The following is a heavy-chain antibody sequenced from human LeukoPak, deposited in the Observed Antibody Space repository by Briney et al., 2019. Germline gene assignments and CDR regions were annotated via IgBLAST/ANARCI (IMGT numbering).Heavy chain of an antibody. CDR3: ARNLIPEQLVLNF. J-gene: IGHJ4*02. D-gene: IGHD6-13*01. CDR2: IYYSGST. V-gene: IGHV4-59*01. CDR1: GGSISSYY. Sequence: SETLSLTCTVSGGSISSYYWSWIRQPPGKGLEWIGYIYYSGSTNSNPSLKSRVTISVDTSKNQFSLKLSSVTAADTAVYYCARNLIPEQLVLNFWGQGTLVTVSS.